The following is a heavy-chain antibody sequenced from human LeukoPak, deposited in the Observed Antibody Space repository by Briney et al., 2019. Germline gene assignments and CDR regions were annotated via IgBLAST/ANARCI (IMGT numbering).Heavy chain of an antibody. J-gene: IGHJ4*02. CDR1: GGTFSSYA. CDR2: IIPILGIA. D-gene: IGHD2/OR15-2a*01. V-gene: IGHV1-69*04. Sequence: SVTVSCKASGGTFSSYAISWVRQAPGQGLEWMGRIIPILGIANYAQKFQGRVTITADKSTSTAYMELSSLRSEDTAVYYCASDPNIARPDYWGQGTLVTVSS. CDR3: ASDPNIARPDY.